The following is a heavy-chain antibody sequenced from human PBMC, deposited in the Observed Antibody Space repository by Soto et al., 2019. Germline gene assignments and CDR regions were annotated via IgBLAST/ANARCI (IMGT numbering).Heavy chain of an antibody. CDR2: ISAYSTNT. V-gene: IGHV1-18*01. D-gene: IGHD3-9*01. Sequence: ASVKVSCKASGCTFTSYGISWVRQAPGQGLEWMGWISAYSTNTNYAQKLQGRVTMTTDTSTSTAYMELRSLRSDDTAVYYCARDADILTGYYTSGWFDPWGQGTLVTVSS. J-gene: IGHJ5*02. CDR1: GCTFTSYG. CDR3: ARDADILTGYYTSGWFDP.